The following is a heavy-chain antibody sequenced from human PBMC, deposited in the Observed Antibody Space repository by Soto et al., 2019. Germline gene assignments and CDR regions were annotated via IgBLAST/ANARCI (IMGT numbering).Heavy chain of an antibody. Sequence: QVQLQESGPGLVKPSQTLSLTCSVSGGSFSSDSFIWSWVRQFPGKGLEWIGYINYSVTTYYNPYLRRRITMSVDTSKNQFSLNLSSVTAADTAVYYCARDHKWDGMDVWGQGTTVTVSS. CDR1: GGSFSSDSFI. J-gene: IGHJ6*02. D-gene: IGHD1-26*01. CDR2: INYSVTT. V-gene: IGHV4-31*03. CDR3: ARDHKWDGMDV.